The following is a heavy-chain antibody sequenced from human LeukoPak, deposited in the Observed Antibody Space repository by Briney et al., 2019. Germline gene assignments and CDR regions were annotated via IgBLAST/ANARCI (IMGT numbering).Heavy chain of an antibody. CDR2: ISSSSSYI. CDR3: AAGAGWTNLFDY. Sequence: PGGSLRLSCAASGFTFSSYSMNWVRQAPGKGLEWVSSISSSSSYIYYADSVKGRFTISRDNAKNSLYLQMNSLRAEDTAVYYCAAGAGWTNLFDYWGQGTLVTVSS. CDR1: GFTFSSYS. D-gene: IGHD1-26*01. J-gene: IGHJ4*02. V-gene: IGHV3-21*01.